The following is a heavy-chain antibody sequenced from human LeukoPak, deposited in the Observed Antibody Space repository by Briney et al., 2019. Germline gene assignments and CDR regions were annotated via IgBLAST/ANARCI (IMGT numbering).Heavy chain of an antibody. CDR2: ISYDGSNK. D-gene: IGHD2-2*01. CDR3: AKEILYCSSTSCYAVFDY. Sequence: QSGGSLRLSCAASGFTFSSYGMHWVRQAPGKGLEWVAVISYDGSNKYYADSVKGRFTISRDNSKSTLYLQMNSLRAEDTAVCYCAKEILYCSSTSCYAVFDYWGQGTLVTVSS. V-gene: IGHV3-30*18. CDR1: GFTFSSYG. J-gene: IGHJ4*02.